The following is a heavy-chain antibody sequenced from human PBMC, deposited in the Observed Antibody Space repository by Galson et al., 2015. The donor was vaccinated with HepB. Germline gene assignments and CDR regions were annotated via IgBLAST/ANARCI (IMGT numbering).Heavy chain of an antibody. V-gene: IGHV6-1*01. CDR2: TYYRSKWYN. D-gene: IGHD6-19*01. CDR1: GDSVPSNSAA. Sequence: CAISGDSVPSNSAAWNWIRQSPSRGLEWLGRTYYRSKWYNDYAVSVKSRITINPDTSKNQFSLQLNSVTPEDTAVYYCAREVGYSSGWYQGYNYGMDVWGQGTTVTVSS. CDR3: AREVGYSSGWYQGYNYGMDV. J-gene: IGHJ6*02.